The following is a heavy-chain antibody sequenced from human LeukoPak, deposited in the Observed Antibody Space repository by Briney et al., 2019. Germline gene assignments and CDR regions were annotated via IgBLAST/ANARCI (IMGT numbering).Heavy chain of an antibody. J-gene: IGHJ6*02. V-gene: IGHV3-7*01. Sequence: GGSLRLSCAASGFTFNSYWMTWVRQAPGKGLEWLANIKQDGSEKYYVDSVKGRFTISRDNARNSVYLQMNSLRAEDPAVYYCARDAVDTANAVWGQGTTVTVSS. CDR1: GFTFNSYW. D-gene: IGHD5-18*01. CDR3: ARDAVDTANAV. CDR2: IKQDGSEK.